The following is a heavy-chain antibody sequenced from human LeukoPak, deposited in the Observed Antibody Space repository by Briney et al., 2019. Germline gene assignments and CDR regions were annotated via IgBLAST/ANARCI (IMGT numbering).Heavy chain of an antibody. CDR1: RYTFTDYH. D-gene: IGHD4-23*01. V-gene: IGHV1-2*02. CDR2: INPDSGDT. Sequence: ASVKVSCKASRYTFTDYHMHWVRQAPGQGLEWMGRINPDSGDTHYAQKFQGRVTMTRDTSTSTVYMELSSLRSEDTAVYYCARATTVVTPGYFDYWGQGTLVTVSP. J-gene: IGHJ4*02. CDR3: ARATTVVTPGYFDY.